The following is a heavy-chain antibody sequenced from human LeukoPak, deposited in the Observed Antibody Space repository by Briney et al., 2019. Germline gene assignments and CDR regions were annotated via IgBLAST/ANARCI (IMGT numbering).Heavy chain of an antibody. J-gene: IGHJ5*02. CDR1: GGSFRGYR. D-gene: IGHD2-21*01. V-gene: IGHV4-34*01. CDR3: ARRSTVVGMGWFDP. CDR2: INDSATT. Sequence: PSETLSLTCAVYGGSFRGYRWGWVRQSPGQGLGWIGEINDSATTNYNPSLKSRVTISVDTSKNQFSLKLSSVTAADTAVYYCARRSTVVGMGWFDPWGQGTLVIVSS.